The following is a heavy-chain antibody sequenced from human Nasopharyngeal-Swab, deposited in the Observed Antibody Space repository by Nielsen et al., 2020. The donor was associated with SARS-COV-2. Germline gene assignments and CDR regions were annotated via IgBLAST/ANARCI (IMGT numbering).Heavy chain of an antibody. Sequence: KGSCKGSGYSFTSCWIGWVRQMSGKGLEWMGIIYPGDSDTRYSPSFQGQVTISADKSISTAYLQWSSLKASDTAMYYCARQAPNYDFWSGSAYYMDVWGKGTTVTVSS. CDR3: ARQAPNYDFWSGSAYYMDV. J-gene: IGHJ6*03. CDR2: IYPGDSDT. CDR1: GYSFTSCW. D-gene: IGHD3-3*01. V-gene: IGHV5-51*01.